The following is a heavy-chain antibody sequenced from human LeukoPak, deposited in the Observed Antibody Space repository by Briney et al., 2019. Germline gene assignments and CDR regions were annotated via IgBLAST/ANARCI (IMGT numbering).Heavy chain of an antibody. CDR2: ISNSGST. Sequence: PSETLSLTCSVSGGPIISHYWSWIRQPLGKGLEWIGFISNSGSTDYNPYLRSRVTISINTSKNQFSLKLTSVTAADSAVYYCVRDALEGYYSYYYMDVWGRGTTVTVSS. J-gene: IGHJ6*03. D-gene: IGHD1-1*01. CDR3: VRDALEGYYSYYYMDV. V-gene: IGHV4-59*11. CDR1: GGPIISHY.